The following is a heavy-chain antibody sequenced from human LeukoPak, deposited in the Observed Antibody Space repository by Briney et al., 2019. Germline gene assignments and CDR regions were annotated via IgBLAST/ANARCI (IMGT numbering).Heavy chain of an antibody. CDR3: SISMVRGIIPYYYYGMDV. J-gene: IGHJ6*02. CDR1: GFTFSSYE. CDR2: ISSSGSAI. V-gene: IGHV3-48*03. D-gene: IGHD3-10*01. Sequence: GGSLRLSCAASGFTFSSYEMNWVRQAPGKGLEWVSYISSSGSAIYYADSVKGRFTISRDKSKNTLFLQMNSLRAEDTAVYYCSISMVRGIIPYYYYGMDVWGRGTTVTVSS.